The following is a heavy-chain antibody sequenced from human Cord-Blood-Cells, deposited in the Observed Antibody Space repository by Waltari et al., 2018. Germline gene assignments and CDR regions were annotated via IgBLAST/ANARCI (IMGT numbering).Heavy chain of an antibody. CDR3: ARDTPEYSSSDY. CDR1: GFTLSSYW. D-gene: IGHD6-6*01. CDR2: IKQDGSEK. Sequence: EVQLVESGGGLVQPGGSLRLSCAASGFTLSSYWMSWVRQAPGKGLEWVANIKQDGSEKYYVDSVKGRFTISRDNAKNSLYLQMNSLRAEDTAVYYCARDTPEYSSSDYWGQGTLVTVSS. V-gene: IGHV3-7*01. J-gene: IGHJ4*02.